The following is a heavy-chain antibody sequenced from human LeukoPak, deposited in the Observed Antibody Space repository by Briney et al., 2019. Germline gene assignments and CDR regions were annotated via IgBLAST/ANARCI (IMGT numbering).Heavy chain of an antibody. V-gene: IGHV3-23*01. CDR1: GFTFSSYA. Sequence: GGSLRLSCAASGFTFSSYAMSWVRQAPGKGLEWVSVISGSGGSTDYADSVKGRFTISRDNSKNTLYLQMNSLRAEDTAVYYCVFGELSDFDYWGQGTLVTVSS. CDR2: ISGSGGST. J-gene: IGHJ4*02. D-gene: IGHD3-10*02. CDR3: VFGELSDFDY.